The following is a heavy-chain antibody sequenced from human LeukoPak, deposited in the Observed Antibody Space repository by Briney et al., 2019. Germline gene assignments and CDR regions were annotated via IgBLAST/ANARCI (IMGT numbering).Heavy chain of an antibody. CDR3: ARGSTAAAGNFDY. Sequence: GRSLRLSCAASGFTFNNFGMHWVRQAPGKGLEWVLSISSSSSYIYYADSVKGRFTISRDNAKNSLYLQMNSLRAEDTAVYYCARGSTAAAGNFDYWGQGTLVTVSS. CDR2: ISSSSSYI. D-gene: IGHD6-13*01. J-gene: IGHJ4*02. V-gene: IGHV3-21*01. CDR1: GFTFNNFG.